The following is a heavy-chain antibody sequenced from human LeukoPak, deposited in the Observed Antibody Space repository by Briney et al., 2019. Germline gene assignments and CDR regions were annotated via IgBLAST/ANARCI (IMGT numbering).Heavy chain of an antibody. CDR3: AKDRVHYSGYDYFDP. J-gene: IGHJ5*02. Sequence: GGSLRLSCAASGFTFSSYGMHWVRQAPGKGLEWVAFIRYDGSDKNYADSVKGRFTISRDDSKNTLYLQMNSLRAEDTAVYYCAKDRVHYSGYDYFDPWGQGTLVTVSS. CDR2: IRYDGSDK. V-gene: IGHV3-30*02. D-gene: IGHD5-12*01. CDR1: GFTFSSYG.